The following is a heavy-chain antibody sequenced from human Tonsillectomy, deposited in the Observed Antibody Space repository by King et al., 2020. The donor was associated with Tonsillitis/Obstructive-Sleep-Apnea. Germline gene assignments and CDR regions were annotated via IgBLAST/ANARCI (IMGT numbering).Heavy chain of an antibody. CDR1: GFTFSSYS. V-gene: IGHV3-21*01. Sequence: VQLVESGGGPVKPGGSLRLSCAASGFTFSSYSMNWVRQAPGKGLEWVSAISGSSSYIYYADSVKGRFTCSRDNAKTSLDLQMNGLSAEDTAVYYCARVGGYTGYDDHYFDYWGQGTLVTVSS. CDR3: ARVGGYTGYDDHYFDY. CDR2: ISGSSSYI. J-gene: IGHJ4*02. D-gene: IGHD5-12*01.